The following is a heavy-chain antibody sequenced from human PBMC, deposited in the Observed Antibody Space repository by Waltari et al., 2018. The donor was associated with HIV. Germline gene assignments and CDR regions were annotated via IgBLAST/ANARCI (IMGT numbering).Heavy chain of an antibody. CDR1: GFTFSSYS. CDR3: ARGGYYDFWSGYYPLDY. CDR2: ISSSSNTI. D-gene: IGHD3-3*01. Sequence: EVQLVESGGGLVQPGGSLRLSCAASGFTFSSYSINWVRQAPGKGLEWVSYISSSSNTIYYADSVKGRFTISRDNAKNSLYLQMNSLRDEDTAVYYCARGGYYDFWSGYYPLDYWGQGTLVTVSS. V-gene: IGHV3-48*02. J-gene: IGHJ4*02.